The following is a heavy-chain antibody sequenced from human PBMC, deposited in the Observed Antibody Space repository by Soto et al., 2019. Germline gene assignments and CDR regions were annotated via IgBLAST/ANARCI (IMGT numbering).Heavy chain of an antibody. J-gene: IGHJ5*02. CDR1: GGSISTYY. CDR3: ARETYSSGWYYWFDP. D-gene: IGHD6-19*01. CDR2: IYYSGST. Sequence: QVQLQESGPGLVKPSETLSLTCTVSGGSISTYYWSWIRQPPGKGLEWIGYIYYSGSTNYNPSLTSRVTISLATSKNRFSLRLSSVTAADTAVYYCARETYSSGWYYWFDPWGQGTLVTVSS. V-gene: IGHV4-59*01.